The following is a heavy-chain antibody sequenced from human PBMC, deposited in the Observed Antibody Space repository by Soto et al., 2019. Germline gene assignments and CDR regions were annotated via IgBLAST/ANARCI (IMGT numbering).Heavy chain of an antibody. CDR2: IIPIFGTA. CDR1: GGTFSSYA. Sequence: GASVKVSCKASGGTFSSYAISWVRQAPGQGLEWMGGIIPIFGTANYAQKFQGRVTITADESTSTAYMELSSLRSEDTAVYYCARDLGGFSYDPNNWFDPWGQGTLVTVSS. CDR3: ARDLGGFSYDPNNWFDP. V-gene: IGHV1-69*13. J-gene: IGHJ5*02. D-gene: IGHD5-18*01.